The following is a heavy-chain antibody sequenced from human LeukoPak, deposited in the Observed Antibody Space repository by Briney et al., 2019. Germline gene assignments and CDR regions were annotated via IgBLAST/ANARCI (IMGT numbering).Heavy chain of an antibody. V-gene: IGHV3-53*01. D-gene: IGHD3-9*01. CDR2: IYSGGST. CDR3: ARWQYYDIFSNWFDP. Sequence: GGSLRLSCAASGFTFNNYAMSWVRQAPGKGLEWVSVIYSGGSTYYADSVKGRFTISRDNSKNTLYLQMNSLRAEDTAVYYCARWQYYDIFSNWFDPWGQGTLVTVSS. J-gene: IGHJ5*02. CDR1: GFTFNNYA.